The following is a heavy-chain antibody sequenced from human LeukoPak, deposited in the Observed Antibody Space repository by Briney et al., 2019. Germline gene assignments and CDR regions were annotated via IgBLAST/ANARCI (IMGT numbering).Heavy chain of an antibody. D-gene: IGHD3-22*01. Sequence: ASVKVSCKASGYTFTSYDINRVRQATGQGLEWMGWMNPNSGNTGYAQTFQGRATMTRNTSISTAYMELSSLRSEDTAVYYCARRGQGGGYDSSVTINDYWGQGTLVTVSS. CDR1: GYTFTSYD. CDR3: ARRGQGGGYDSSVTINDY. V-gene: IGHV1-8*01. J-gene: IGHJ4*02. CDR2: MNPNSGNT.